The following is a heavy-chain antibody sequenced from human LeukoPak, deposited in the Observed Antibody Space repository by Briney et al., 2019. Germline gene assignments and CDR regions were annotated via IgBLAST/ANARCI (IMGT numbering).Heavy chain of an antibody. D-gene: IGHD3-10*01. J-gene: IGHJ4*02. Sequence: SQTLSLTCTVSGASISSYCWSWIRQPPGKGLERIGYISYSGSTNYNPSLKSRVTISADTSKNQVSLTLSSVTAADTAVYYCARHPELYFFDYWGQGTLVTVSS. CDR3: ARHPELYFFDY. CDR1: GASISSYC. CDR2: ISYSGST. V-gene: IGHV4-59*08.